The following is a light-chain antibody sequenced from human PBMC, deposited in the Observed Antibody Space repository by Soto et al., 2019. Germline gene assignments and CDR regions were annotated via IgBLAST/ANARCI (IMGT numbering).Light chain of an antibody. J-gene: IGLJ1*01. CDR3: SSYTRSSTQV. CDR2: EVT. Sequence: QSVLAQPASVSGSPGQSITISCAGTSSDVGAYNYVSWYQLHPGKAPKLIISEVTNRPSGVSSRFSGSKSANTASLTISGLRAEDEADYCCSSYTRSSTQVFGTGTKVTVL. CDR1: SSDVGAYNY. V-gene: IGLV2-14*01.